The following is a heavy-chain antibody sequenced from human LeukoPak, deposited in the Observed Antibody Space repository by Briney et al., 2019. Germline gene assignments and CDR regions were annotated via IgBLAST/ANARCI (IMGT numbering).Heavy chain of an antibody. CDR3: AESRNWNYEGSFGY. CDR2: ISWNSGSI. D-gene: IGHD1-7*01. Sequence: GGSLRLSCAASGFTFDDYAMHWVRQAPGKGLEWVSGISWNSGSIGYADSVKGRFTISRDNAKNSLYLQMNSLRAEDTALYYCAESRNWNYEGSFGYWGQGTLVTVSS. CDR1: GFTFDDYA. J-gene: IGHJ4*02. V-gene: IGHV3-9*01.